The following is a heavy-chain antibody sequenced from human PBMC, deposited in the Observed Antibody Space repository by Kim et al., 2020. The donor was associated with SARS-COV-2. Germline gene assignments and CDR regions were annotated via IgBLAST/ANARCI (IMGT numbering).Heavy chain of an antibody. J-gene: IGHJ1*01. CDR3: ARRDIVVVPAAYQH. CDR2: INHSGST. D-gene: IGHD2-2*01. V-gene: IGHV4-34*01. Sequence: SETLSLTCAVYGGSFSGYYLSWIRQPPGKGLEWIGEINHSGSTNYNPSLKSRVTISVDTSKNQFSLKLSSVTAADTAVYYCARRDIVVVPAAYQHWGQGTLVTVSS. CDR1: GGSFSGYY.